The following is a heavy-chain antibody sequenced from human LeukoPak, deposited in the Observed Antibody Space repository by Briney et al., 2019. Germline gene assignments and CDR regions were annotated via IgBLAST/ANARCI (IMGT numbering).Heavy chain of an antibody. CDR2: ISSSGSTI. D-gene: IGHD6-13*01. CDR1: GFTFSSYE. J-gene: IGHJ4*02. V-gene: IGHV3-48*03. CDR3: AKSFTSSSSDY. Sequence: GGSLRLSCAASGFTFSSYEMNWVRQAPGKGLEWVSYISSSGSTIYYADSVKGRFTISRDNAKNSLYLQMNGLRADDTAVYSCAKSFTSSSSDYWGQGTLVTVSS.